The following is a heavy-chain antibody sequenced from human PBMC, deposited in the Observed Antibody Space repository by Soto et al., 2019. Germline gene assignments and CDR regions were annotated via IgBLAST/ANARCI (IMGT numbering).Heavy chain of an antibody. CDR1: GYTFTGYY. D-gene: IGHD3-3*01. CDR2: INPNSGGT. V-gene: IGHV1-2*02. Sequence: ASVKVSCKASGYTFTGYYMHWVRQAPGQGLEWMGWINPNSGGTNYAQKFQGRVTMTRDTSISTAYMELGRLRSDDTAVYYCARTYDFWSGYPDFDYYGMDVWGQGTTVTVSS. CDR3: ARTYDFWSGYPDFDYYGMDV. J-gene: IGHJ6*02.